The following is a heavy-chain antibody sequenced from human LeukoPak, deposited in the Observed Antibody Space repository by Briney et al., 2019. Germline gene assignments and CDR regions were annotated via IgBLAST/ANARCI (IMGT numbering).Heavy chain of an antibody. CDR3: ARDRGYSTFDY. CDR2: IKEDGSEI. V-gene: IGHV3-7*01. Sequence: GGSLRLSCAASAFTFINYLMSWVRQAPGKGLEWVANIKEDGSEINYVDSVKGRFTISRDNAKNSLYLQMNSLRVDDTAVYYCARDRGYSTFDYWGQGTLVTVSS. D-gene: IGHD4-23*01. CDR1: AFTFINYL. J-gene: IGHJ4*02.